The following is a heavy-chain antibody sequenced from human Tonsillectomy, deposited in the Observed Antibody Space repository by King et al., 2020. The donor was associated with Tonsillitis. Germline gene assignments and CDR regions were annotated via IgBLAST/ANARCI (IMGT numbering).Heavy chain of an antibody. D-gene: IGHD2-21*01. J-gene: IGHJ3*01. Sequence: QLVQSGAEVKKPGESLRISCKASGYSFTIYWIAWVRQMPGKGLEWMGIIYPGDSDTRYSPSFHGQVTIPADKSINTAHLQWSSLKASDTAMYYCARRDVAAFDFWGQGTMVTVSS. CDR3: ARRDVAAFDF. CDR2: IYPGDSDT. V-gene: IGHV5-51*01. CDR1: GYSFTIYW.